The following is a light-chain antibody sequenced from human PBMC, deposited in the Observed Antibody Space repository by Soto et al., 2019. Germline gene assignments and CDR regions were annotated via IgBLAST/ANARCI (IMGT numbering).Light chain of an antibody. Sequence: DIQMTQYPSTLSASVGDRVTITCRASQSIGDSLAWYQQKPGKAPYLLISDVSSLEGGVPSRFSGSGSGTEFTLTISSMQPDDFATYYCQQTRSYPSTFGGGTKVDIK. CDR2: DVS. J-gene: IGKJ4*01. CDR3: QQTRSYPST. V-gene: IGKV1-5*01. CDR1: QSIGDS.